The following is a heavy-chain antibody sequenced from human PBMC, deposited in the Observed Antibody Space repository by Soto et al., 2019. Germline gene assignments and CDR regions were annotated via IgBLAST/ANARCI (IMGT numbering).Heavy chain of an antibody. CDR1: GFSLSTSQVG. J-gene: IGHJ4*02. Sequence: SGPTLVNPTQTLTLTCTFSGFSLSTSQVGVGWIRQPPGKALEWLAHVYWNDDKYYSLSLKSRLTISKDTSKSQVVLTMTKMDPVDTATYYCAHLNTRAYYFDYWGQGALLTLYS. CDR3: AHLNTRAYYFDY. CDR2: VYWNDDK. V-gene: IGHV2-5*01.